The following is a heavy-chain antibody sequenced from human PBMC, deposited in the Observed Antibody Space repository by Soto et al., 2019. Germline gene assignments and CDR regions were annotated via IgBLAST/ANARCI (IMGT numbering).Heavy chain of an antibody. Sequence: QVQLVESGGCVVQPGRSLRLSCAASGFTFSSYGMHWVRQAPGKGLEWVAVISYDGSNKYYAESVKGRFTISRDNSKNTLYLQMNSLRAEDTAVYYCAKAPGYNWNYVPGDYWGQGTLVTVSS. CDR2: ISYDGSNK. V-gene: IGHV3-30*18. J-gene: IGHJ4*02. CDR3: AKAPGYNWNYVPGDY. D-gene: IGHD1-7*01. CDR1: GFTFSSYG.